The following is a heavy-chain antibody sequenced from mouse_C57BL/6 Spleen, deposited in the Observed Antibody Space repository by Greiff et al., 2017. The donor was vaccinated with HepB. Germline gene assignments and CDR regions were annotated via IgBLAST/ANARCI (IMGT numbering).Heavy chain of an antibody. D-gene: IGHD2-1*01. J-gene: IGHJ2*01. CDR1: GYTFTSYW. CDR3: ARWDLYYGNYVDY. CDR2: INPSNGGT. Sequence: VQLQQPGTELVKPGASVKLSCKASGYTFTSYWMHWVKQRPGQGLEWIGNINPSNGGTNYNEKFKSKATLTVDKSSSTAYMQLSRQTSEDSAVYYCARWDLYYGNYVDYWGQGTTLTVSS. V-gene: IGHV1-53*01.